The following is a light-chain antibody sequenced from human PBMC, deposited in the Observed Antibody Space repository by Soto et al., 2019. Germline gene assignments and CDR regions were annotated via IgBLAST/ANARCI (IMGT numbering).Light chain of an antibody. J-gene: IGKJ1*01. CDR2: GAS. CDR3: QQYGSSPRT. CDR1: QSVSSSY. V-gene: IGKV3-20*01. Sequence: EIVMTQSPGTLSLSPGERATLSCRACQSVSSSYLAWYQQNPGQAPRLLNYGASSRATGIRDRLSGSGSGTDISLTISRLEPEDFAVYYCQQYGSSPRTFGRGTQVDI.